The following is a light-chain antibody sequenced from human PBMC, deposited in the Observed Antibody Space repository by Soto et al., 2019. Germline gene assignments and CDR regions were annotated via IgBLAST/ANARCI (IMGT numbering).Light chain of an antibody. CDR2: RAS. CDR1: QTINIY. CDR3: QQSHSTPYT. J-gene: IGKJ2*01. Sequence: DIQMTQAPSSLPASVGDSVTITCRASQTINIYLSWYQQKPGKAPNLLIYRASDFRSGVPSRFSGSGSGTDVTLTISGVQPADSATYYCQQSHSTPYTFGQGNKLEI. V-gene: IGKV1-39*01.